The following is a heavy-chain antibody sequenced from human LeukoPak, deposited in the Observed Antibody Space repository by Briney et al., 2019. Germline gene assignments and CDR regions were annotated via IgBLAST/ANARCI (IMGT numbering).Heavy chain of an antibody. J-gene: IGHJ4*02. CDR3: ARSTRRGYSGYDYWDY. CDR2: TYYRSKWYN. Sequence: SQTLSLTCAISGDSVSSNSAAWNWIRQSPSRGLEWLGRTYYRSKWYNDYAVSVKSRITINPDTSKNQFSLQLNSVTPEDTAVYYCARSTRRGYSGYDYWDYWGQGTLVTVSS. D-gene: IGHD5-12*01. CDR1: GDSVSSNSAA. V-gene: IGHV6-1*01.